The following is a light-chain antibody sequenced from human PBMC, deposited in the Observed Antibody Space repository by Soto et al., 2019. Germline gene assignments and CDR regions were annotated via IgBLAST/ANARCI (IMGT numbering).Light chain of an antibody. V-gene: IGKV1-39*01. CDR3: QQSYSTLRT. Sequence: IEINRSPYSLSESEGNTVTITCRESQSISSYLNWYQQKPGKAPKLLIYAASSLQSGVPSRFSGSGSGTDFTLTISSLQPEHFAPYYCQQSYSTLRTFGQGTKVDIK. CDR2: AAS. J-gene: IGKJ1*01. CDR1: QSISSY.